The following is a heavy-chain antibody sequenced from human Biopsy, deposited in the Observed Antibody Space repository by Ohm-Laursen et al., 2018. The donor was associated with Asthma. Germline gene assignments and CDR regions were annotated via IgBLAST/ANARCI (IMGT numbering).Heavy chain of an antibody. D-gene: IGHD3-22*01. V-gene: IGHV3-53*01. CDR3: ARGDSSNWSHYYFDY. J-gene: IGHJ4*02. Sequence: SLRLSCAASGLAVSRDQMFWVRQAPGKGLEWVSVIYSGGTSHTADSVRGRFTISRDYSKNTLYLQMHSLRAEDTAVYYCARGDSSNWSHYYFDYWGQGTLVTVSS. CDR2: IYSGGTS. CDR1: GLAVSRDQ.